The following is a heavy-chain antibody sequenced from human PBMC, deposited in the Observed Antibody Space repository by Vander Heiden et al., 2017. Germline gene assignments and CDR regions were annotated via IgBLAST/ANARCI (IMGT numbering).Heavy chain of an antibody. D-gene: IGHD6-6*01. V-gene: IGHV3-11*01. J-gene: IGHJ6*02. CDR1: GFTFSDDY. Sequence: QVQLVESGGGLVKPGGSLRLSCAAPGFTFSDDYMSGIRQDPGKGLEWVSYISSRGSPIYYADSVKVRFTISRDNAKNSLYLQMISLRAEDTAVYYCARAQIAARRGMDVWGQGTTVTVSS. CDR2: ISSRGSPI. CDR3: ARAQIAARRGMDV.